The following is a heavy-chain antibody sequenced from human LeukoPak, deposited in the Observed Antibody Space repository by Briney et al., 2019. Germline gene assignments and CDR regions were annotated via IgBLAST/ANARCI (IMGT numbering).Heavy chain of an antibody. CDR3: ARGTVDTAMDGY. V-gene: IGHV1-8*01. J-gene: IGHJ4*02. Sequence: ASVKVSRKASGYTFTSYDINWVRQATGQGLEWMGWMNPNSGNTGYAQKFQGRVTMTRNTSISTAYMELSSLRSEDTAVYYCARGTVDTAMDGYWGQGTLVTVSS. D-gene: IGHD5-18*01. CDR2: MNPNSGNT. CDR1: GYTFTSYD.